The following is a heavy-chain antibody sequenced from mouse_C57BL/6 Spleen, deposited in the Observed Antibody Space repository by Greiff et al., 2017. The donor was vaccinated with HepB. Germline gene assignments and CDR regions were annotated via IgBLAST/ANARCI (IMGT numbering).Heavy chain of an antibody. CDR2: IYPGDGDT. Sequence: QVQLQQSGPELVKPGASVKISCKASGYAFSSSWMNWVKQRPGKGLEWIGRIYPGDGDTNYNGKFKGKATLTADKSSSTAYMQLSSLTSEDSAVYFCARSGDRGFAYWGQGTLVTVYA. J-gene: IGHJ3*01. D-gene: IGHD3-3*01. CDR3: ARSGDRGFAY. CDR1: GYAFSSSW. V-gene: IGHV1-82*01.